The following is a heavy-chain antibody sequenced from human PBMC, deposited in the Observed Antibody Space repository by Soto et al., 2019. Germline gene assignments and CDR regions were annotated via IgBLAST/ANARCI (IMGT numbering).Heavy chain of an antibody. Sequence: QVQLQESGPGLVKPSQTLSLTCTVSGGSIRSGGYYWSWIRQHPGKGLEWIGYIYYSGSTYYNPSLKSRVTISVDTSKNQSSLKLSSVTAADTAVYYCAKDPGIAALRYFDYWGQGTLVTVSS. CDR3: AKDPGIAALRYFDY. V-gene: IGHV4-31*03. CDR2: IYYSGST. J-gene: IGHJ4*02. CDR1: GGSIRSGGYY. D-gene: IGHD6-13*01.